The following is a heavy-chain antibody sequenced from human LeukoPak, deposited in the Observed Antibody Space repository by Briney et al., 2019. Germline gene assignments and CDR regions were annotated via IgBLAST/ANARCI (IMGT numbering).Heavy chain of an antibody. Sequence: PGGSLRLSCAASGFTFSDYYMSWIRQAPGKGLEWVSYISSSSSYTNYADSVKGRFTISRDNAKNSLYLQMNSLRAEDTAVYYCAILLDIVAQTADYWGQGTLVTVSS. CDR3: AILLDIVAQTADY. CDR1: GFTFSDYY. J-gene: IGHJ4*02. D-gene: IGHD5-12*01. V-gene: IGHV3-11*06. CDR2: ISSSSSYT.